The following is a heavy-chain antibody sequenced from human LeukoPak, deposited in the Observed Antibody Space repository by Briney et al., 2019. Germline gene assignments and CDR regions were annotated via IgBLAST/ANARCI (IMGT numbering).Heavy chain of an antibody. J-gene: IGHJ4*02. D-gene: IGHD3-22*01. CDR2: ISGHNGNT. CDR3: ARDHVPRGDGYNYYEF. V-gene: IGHV1-18*04. Sequence: GASVKVSCKASGYTFTGYYMHWVRQAPGQGLEWMGWISGHNGNTKYAQKLQGRVTMTTDTSTSTVYMDLRSLRSDDTAVYYCARDHVPRGDGYNYYEFWGQGTLVSVSS. CDR1: GYTFTGYY.